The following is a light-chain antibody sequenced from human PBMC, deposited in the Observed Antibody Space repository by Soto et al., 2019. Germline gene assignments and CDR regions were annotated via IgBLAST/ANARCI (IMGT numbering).Light chain of an antibody. Sequence: EIVLTQSPATLSLSPGERATLSCRASQSVGSYLAWYRQKPGQAPRLLISGASNRAPGIPARFSGSGSGTEFTLTISSLQSEDFAVYYCQQYNNWPRTFGQGTKVDIK. V-gene: IGKV3D-15*01. CDR1: QSVGSY. J-gene: IGKJ1*01. CDR3: QQYNNWPRT. CDR2: GAS.